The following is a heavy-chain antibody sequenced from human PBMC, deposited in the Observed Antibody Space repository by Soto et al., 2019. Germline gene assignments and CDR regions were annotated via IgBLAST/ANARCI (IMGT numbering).Heavy chain of an antibody. D-gene: IGHD3-9*01. CDR2: ISYDGSNK. J-gene: IGHJ6*02. Sequence: GGSLRLSCAASGFTFSSYGMHWVRQAPGKGLEWVAVISYDGSNKYYADSVKGRFTISRDNSKNTLYLQMNSLRAVDTAVYYCAKDSRPVLRYFDWLFIHYGMDVCGQGTTVTVSS. CDR1: GFTFSSYG. V-gene: IGHV3-30*18. CDR3: AKDSRPVLRYFDWLFIHYGMDV.